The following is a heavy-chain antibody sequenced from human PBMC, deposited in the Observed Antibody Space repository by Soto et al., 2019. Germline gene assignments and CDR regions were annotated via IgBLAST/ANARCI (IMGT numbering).Heavy chain of an antibody. CDR2: MNPNSGNT. V-gene: IGHV1-8*01. CDR3: ARPHDYIWGSYRTIQSYGMDV. J-gene: IGHJ6*02. CDR1: GYTFTSYD. Sequence: ASVKVSCKASGYTFTSYDINWVRQATGQGLAWMGWMNPNSGNTDYAQKFQGGVTMTRDTSINTAYMELSSLRSEDTAVYYCARPHDYIWGSYRTIQSYGMDVWGQGTTVTVSS. D-gene: IGHD3-16*02.